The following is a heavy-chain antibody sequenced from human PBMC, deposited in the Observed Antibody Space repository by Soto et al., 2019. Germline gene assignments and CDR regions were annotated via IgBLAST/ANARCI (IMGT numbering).Heavy chain of an antibody. CDR1: GGSISSGDYY. V-gene: IGHV4-30-4*01. Sequence: PSETLSLTCTVSGGSISSGDYYWSWIRQPPGKGLEWIGYIYYSGTTYYNPSLKSRLTMSLDASQNQFSLKLNSLTDADTAVYFCARVPSPFDYYYAMDVWGQGTTVTVSS. D-gene: IGHD3-16*01. J-gene: IGHJ6*02. CDR2: IYYSGTT. CDR3: ARVPSPFDYYYAMDV.